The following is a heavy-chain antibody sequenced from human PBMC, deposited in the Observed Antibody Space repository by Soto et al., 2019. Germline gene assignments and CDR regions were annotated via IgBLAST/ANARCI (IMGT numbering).Heavy chain of an antibody. D-gene: IGHD3-3*01. CDR3: ARRYDFWSGPLDY. CDR2: ISGSGGST. Sequence: EVQLLESGGGLVQPGGSLRLSCAASGFTFSSYAMSWVRQAPGKGLEWVSAISGSGGSTYYADSVKGRFTISRDNSKNTLYLQMNSLGAEDQAVYYCARRYDFWSGPLDYWGQGTLVTVSS. V-gene: IGHV3-23*01. J-gene: IGHJ4*02. CDR1: GFTFSSYA.